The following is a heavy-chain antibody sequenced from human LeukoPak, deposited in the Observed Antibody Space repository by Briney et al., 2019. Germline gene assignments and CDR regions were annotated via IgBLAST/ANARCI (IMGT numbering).Heavy chain of an antibody. CDR2: IYPGDSDT. J-gene: IGHJ3*02. CDR1: GYSFTYYW. Sequence: GESLKISCEGSGYSFTYYWIGWVRQMPGKGLEWMGVIYPGDSDTRYSPSFQGQVTISADRSISTAYVQRSSLKASDTAIYYCARGLVGYSYGWLAFDIWGQGTMVTVSS. V-gene: IGHV5-51*01. D-gene: IGHD5-18*01. CDR3: ARGLVGYSYGWLAFDI.